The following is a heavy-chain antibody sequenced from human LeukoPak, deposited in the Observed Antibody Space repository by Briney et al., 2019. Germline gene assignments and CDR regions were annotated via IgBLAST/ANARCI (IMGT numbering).Heavy chain of an antibody. CDR3: RGNDVYYYGMDV. J-gene: IGHJ6*02. D-gene: IGHD1-1*01. V-gene: IGHV1-18*01. CDR1: GYTFTSYG. CDR2: ISAYNGNT. Sequence: ASVKVSCKASGYTFTSYGISWVRQAPGQGLEWMGWISAYNGNTNCAQKLQGRVTMTTDTSTSTAYMELRSLRSDDTAVYYCRGNDVYYYGMDVWGQGTTVTVSS.